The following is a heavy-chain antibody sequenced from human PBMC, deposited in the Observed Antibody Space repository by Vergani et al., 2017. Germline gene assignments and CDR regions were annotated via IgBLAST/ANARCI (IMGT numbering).Heavy chain of an antibody. D-gene: IGHD3-16*01. CDR2: IYNSGNG. CDR3: ASGEYYSDGTSQIRGEYFDV. CDR1: GDSIISRSYY. J-gene: IGHJ2*01. Sequence: QMQLQESGPGLVKASETLSLTCTVSGDSIISRSYYWGWIRQPPGKGLEWIGSIYNSGNGDSSSSLKSRVTISADTSKNQFSLRLTSVTAADTAVYYCASGEYYSDGTSQIRGEYFDVWGHGTLVTVPS. V-gene: IGHV4-39*01.